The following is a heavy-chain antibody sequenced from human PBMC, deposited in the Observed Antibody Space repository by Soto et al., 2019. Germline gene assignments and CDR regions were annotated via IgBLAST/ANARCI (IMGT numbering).Heavy chain of an antibody. Sequence: QVQLVESGGALVKPGGSLRLSCAASGFTFSDYFMTWIRQAPGKGLEWVSYISGSGSSSIFYADSVQGRLTISRDNAKNSLYPHMNSLTAEDTAVYYCARSSATVNGWWGDGWDVWGQGTTATVSS. V-gene: IGHV3-11*01. CDR3: ARSSATVNGWWGDGWDV. CDR1: GFTFSDYF. CDR2: ISGSGSSSI. J-gene: IGHJ6*02. D-gene: IGHD1-1*01.